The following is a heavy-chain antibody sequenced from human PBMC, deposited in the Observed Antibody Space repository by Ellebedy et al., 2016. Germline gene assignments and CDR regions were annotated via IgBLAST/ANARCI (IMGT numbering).Heavy chain of an antibody. D-gene: IGHD5-24*01. J-gene: IGHJ3*01. V-gene: IGHV3-66*01. CDR2: LYSSGST. Sequence: GESLKISCAVSGFSVSSKYMSWVRRAPGKGLEWVSVLYSSGSTYYTGSVKDRFSISRDDSKNMLYLQMNRLRAEDTAVYHCARVFSGRDGYHDGFDVWGQGTMVTVSS. CDR3: ARVFSGRDGYHDGFDV. CDR1: GFSVSSKY.